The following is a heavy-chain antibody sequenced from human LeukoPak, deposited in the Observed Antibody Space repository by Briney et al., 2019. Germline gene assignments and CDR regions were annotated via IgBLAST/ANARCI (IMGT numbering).Heavy chain of an antibody. CDR1: GFTFSMYA. J-gene: IGHJ4*02. D-gene: IGHD6-13*01. CDR3: AKATPATAAFES. CDR2: ISSSGGST. Sequence: PGGSLRLSCAASGFTFSMYAMSWVRQAPGKGLEWVSTISSSGGSTYYADSVKGRFTTSRDNSKNTLYLQMNSLRAEDTAVYYCAKATPATAAFESWGQRTLLTVSS. V-gene: IGHV3-23*01.